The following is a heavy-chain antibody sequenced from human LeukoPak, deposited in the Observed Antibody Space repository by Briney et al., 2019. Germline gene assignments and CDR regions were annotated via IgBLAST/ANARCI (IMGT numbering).Heavy chain of an antibody. J-gene: IGHJ3*02. Sequence: PSETLSLTCTVSGGSISSGDYYWSWIRQPPGKGLEWIGYIYYSGSTYYYPSLKSRVTISVDTSKNQFSLKLSSVTAADTAVYYCARTVGYSSSWYSWAFDIWGQGTMVTVSS. CDR2: IYYSGST. CDR3: ARTVGYSSSWYSWAFDI. D-gene: IGHD6-13*01. CDR1: GGSISSGDYY. V-gene: IGHV4-30-4*01.